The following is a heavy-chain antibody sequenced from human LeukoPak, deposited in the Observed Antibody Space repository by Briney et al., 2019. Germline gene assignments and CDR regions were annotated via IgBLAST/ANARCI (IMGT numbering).Heavy chain of an antibody. J-gene: IGHJ6*02. D-gene: IGHD6-19*01. V-gene: IGHV1-24*01. CDR3: ARGPSSGWYFAYYYYGMYV. CDR2: FDPEDGET. CDR1: GYTLTELS. Sequence: ASVKVSCKVSGYTLTELSMHWVRQAPGKGLEWMGGFDPEDGETIYAQKFQGRVTMTRDTSTSTVYMELSSLRSEDTAVYYCARGPSSGWYFAYYYYGMYVWGQGTTVTVSS.